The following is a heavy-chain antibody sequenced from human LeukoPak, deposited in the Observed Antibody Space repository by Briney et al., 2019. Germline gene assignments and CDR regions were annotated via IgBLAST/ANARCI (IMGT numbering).Heavy chain of an antibody. J-gene: IGHJ2*01. CDR1: GGTFSSYA. Sequence: VALVTVSCTASGGTFSSYAISWVRQAPGQGLEWMGGIIPIFGTANYAQKFQGRVTITADESTSTAYMELSSLRSEDTAVYYCARDSTWGDYGDQWYFDLWGRGTLVTVSS. CDR2: IIPIFGTA. D-gene: IGHD4-17*01. V-gene: IGHV1-69*13. CDR3: ARDSTWGDYGDQWYFDL.